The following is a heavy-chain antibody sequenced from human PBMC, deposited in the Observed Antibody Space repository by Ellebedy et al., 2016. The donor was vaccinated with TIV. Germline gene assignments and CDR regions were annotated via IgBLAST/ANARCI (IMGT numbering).Heavy chain of an antibody. J-gene: IGHJ6*02. CDR3: ARDGSSSWFGMDV. D-gene: IGHD6-13*01. CDR1: GYTFTGYY. Sequence: AASVKVSCKASGYTFTGYYMHWVRQAPGQGLEWMGWINPNSGGTNYAQKFQGRVTMTRDTSISTAYMELSRLRSDDTAVYYCARDGSSSWFGMDVWGQGTTVTVSS. CDR2: INPNSGGT. V-gene: IGHV1-2*02.